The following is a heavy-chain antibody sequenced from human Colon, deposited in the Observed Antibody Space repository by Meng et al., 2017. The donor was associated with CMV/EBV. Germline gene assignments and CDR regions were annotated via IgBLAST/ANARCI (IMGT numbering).Heavy chain of an antibody. J-gene: IGHJ4*02. CDR3: VRSSGWSLFDY. V-gene: IGHV1-2*02. Sequence: QLQLMQSGAGVKEPGASVTVSCKTSGYTFSDYYMHWVRQAPGQGLEWMGWIRSDGSATNYAQKFRGRVTMTRDASVSTAYMELSGLTSDDAAVYFCVRSSGWSLFDYWGPGALVTVSS. CDR2: IRSDGSAT. D-gene: IGHD6-19*01. CDR1: GYTFSDYY.